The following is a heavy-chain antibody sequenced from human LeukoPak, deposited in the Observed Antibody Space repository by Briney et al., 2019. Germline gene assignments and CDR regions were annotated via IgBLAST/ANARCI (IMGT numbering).Heavy chain of an antibody. CDR1: GGTFSSYA. V-gene: IGHV1-69*05. Sequence: ASVKVSCKASGGTFSSYAISWVRQAPGQGLEWMGGIIPIFGTANYAQKFQGRVTITTDESTSTAYMELSSLRSEDTAVYYCARAPTYYYDSSGYYQEPFFDYWGQGTLVTVSS. J-gene: IGHJ4*02. CDR3: ARAPTYYYDSSGYYQEPFFDY. D-gene: IGHD3-22*01. CDR2: IIPIFGTA.